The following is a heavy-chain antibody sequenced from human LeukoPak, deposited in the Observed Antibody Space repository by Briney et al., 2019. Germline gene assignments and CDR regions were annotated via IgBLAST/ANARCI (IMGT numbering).Heavy chain of an antibody. CDR2: ISSRGTHI. CDR1: GFTFSSYG. J-gene: IGHJ4*02. V-gene: IGHV3-21*05. D-gene: IGHD2-21*02. Sequence: GGSLRLSCAASGFTFSSYGMHWVRQAPGKGLEWVSYISSRGTHIYYADSVKGRFTISRDNAKNSLFLQMDSLRAEDTAVYYCARGNVVTLYYFDYWGQGAQVTVSS. CDR3: ARGNVVTLYYFDY.